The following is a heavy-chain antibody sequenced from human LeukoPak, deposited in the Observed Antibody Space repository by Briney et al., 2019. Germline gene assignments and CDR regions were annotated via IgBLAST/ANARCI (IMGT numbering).Heavy chain of an antibody. CDR3: ARLYVDTAMVYDY. CDR2: ISSSSSYI. CDR1: GFTFSSYS. J-gene: IGHJ4*02. Sequence: GGSLRLSCAASGFTFSSYSMNWVRQAPGKGLEWVSSISSSSSYIYYADSVKGRFTISRDNAKNSLYLQMNGLRAEDTAVYYCARLYVDTAMVYDYWGQGTLVTVSS. V-gene: IGHV3-21*01. D-gene: IGHD5-18*01.